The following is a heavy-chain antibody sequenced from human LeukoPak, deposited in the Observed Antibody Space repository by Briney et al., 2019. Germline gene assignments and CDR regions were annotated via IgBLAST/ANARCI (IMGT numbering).Heavy chain of an antibody. Sequence: ASETLSLTCTVSGGSINSYYWSWIRQPPGKGLEWIGYIYYSGSTNYNPSLKSRVTISVDTSKNQFSLKLSSVTAADTAVYYCARDYQGGYGDKTVDYWGQGTLVTVSS. V-gene: IGHV4-59*12. J-gene: IGHJ4*02. CDR2: IYYSGST. D-gene: IGHD5-18*01. CDR3: ARDYQGGYGDKTVDY. CDR1: GGSINSYY.